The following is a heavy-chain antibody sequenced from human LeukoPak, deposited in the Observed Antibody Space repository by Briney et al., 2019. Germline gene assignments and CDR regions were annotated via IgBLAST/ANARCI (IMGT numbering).Heavy chain of an antibody. CDR3: ARPTEMAGIDASDT. CDR2: IYPGDSDT. V-gene: IGHV5-51*01. CDR1: GYTFTNYW. D-gene: IGHD5-24*01. J-gene: IGHJ3*02. Sequence: GESLKISCKGSGYTFTNYWIGWVRQMPGKGLEWMGIIYPGDSDTRYSPSFQGQVTISADKSIRTAYLQWNSLKASDTAMYYCARPTEMAGIDASDTWGQGTMVTVSS.